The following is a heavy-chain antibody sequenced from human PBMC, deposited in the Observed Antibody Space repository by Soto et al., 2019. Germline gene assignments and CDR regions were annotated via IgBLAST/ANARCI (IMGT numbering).Heavy chain of an antibody. CDR1: GYSFTSYW. Sequence: GESLKRSGNGSGYSFTSYWIGWVRQMPGKGLEWMGIIYPGDSDTRYSPSFQGQVTISADKSISTAYLQWSSLKASDTAMYYCARRANIGVVAGGFYFDYWGQGTLVTVSS. V-gene: IGHV5-51*01. CDR2: IYPGDSDT. J-gene: IGHJ4*02. D-gene: IGHD3-22*01. CDR3: ARRANIGVVAGGFYFDY.